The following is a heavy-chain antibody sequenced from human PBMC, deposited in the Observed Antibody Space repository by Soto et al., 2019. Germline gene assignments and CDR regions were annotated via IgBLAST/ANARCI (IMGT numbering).Heavy chain of an antibody. CDR1: GGSFSAYF. D-gene: IGHD2-15*01. J-gene: IGHJ4*02. V-gene: IGHV4-34*01. Sequence: SETLSLTCAVYGGSFSAYFWTWIRQPPGQGLEWLGEINHSGSTNFNPSLKSRLTISMDTSKNQFSLQLNSVTAADTAVYYCTACIGGYYSGFDYWGQGTLVTVSS. CDR3: TACIGGYYSGFDY. CDR2: INHSGST.